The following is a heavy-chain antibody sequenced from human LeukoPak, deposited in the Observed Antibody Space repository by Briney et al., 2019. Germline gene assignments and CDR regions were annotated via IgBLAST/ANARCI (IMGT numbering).Heavy chain of an antibody. CDR1: EFTFSSYP. Sequence: GGSLRLSCAASEFTFSSYPMSWVRQAPGKGLEWVSGITGSGGSTYYADSVKGRFTISRDNSKNTLYLQMNSLRAEDTAVYYCAKVYCSGGSCHYFMDVWGKGTTVTVSS. D-gene: IGHD2-15*01. V-gene: IGHV3-23*01. CDR2: ITGSGGST. CDR3: AKVYCSGGSCHYFMDV. J-gene: IGHJ6*03.